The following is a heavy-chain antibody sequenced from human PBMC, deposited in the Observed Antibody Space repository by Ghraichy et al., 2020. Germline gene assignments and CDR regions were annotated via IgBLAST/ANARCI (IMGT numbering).Heavy chain of an antibody. Sequence: GGSLRLSCAASGLTFSTFHMNWVRQAPGKGLEWVSYISSGSYMTFSADSVRGRFTISRDDAKNSLYLQMNSLRVEDTAVYYCARVSSSWHLVFSLSAFDLWGQGTMVTFSS. J-gene: IGHJ3*01. D-gene: IGHD6-13*01. CDR1: GLTFSTFH. CDR2: ISSGSYMT. V-gene: IGHV3-48*04. CDR3: ARVSSSWHLVFSLSAFDL.